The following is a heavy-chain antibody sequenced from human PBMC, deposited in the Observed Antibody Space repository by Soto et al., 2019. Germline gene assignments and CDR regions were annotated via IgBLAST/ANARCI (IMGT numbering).Heavy chain of an antibody. CDR1: GGSISSGGYY. CDR3: ARDSRVVVVVPAASVVYYYYGMDV. V-gene: IGHV4-31*03. Sequence: QVQLQESGPGLVKPSQTLSLTCTVSGGSISSGGYYWSWIRQHPGKGLEWIGYIYYSGSTYYNPSLDGRVTVSVDMSKNQFSLKLCSVTAADTAVYYCARDSRVVVVVPAASVVYYYYGMDVWGQGTTVTVSS. J-gene: IGHJ6*02. D-gene: IGHD2-2*01. CDR2: IYYSGST.